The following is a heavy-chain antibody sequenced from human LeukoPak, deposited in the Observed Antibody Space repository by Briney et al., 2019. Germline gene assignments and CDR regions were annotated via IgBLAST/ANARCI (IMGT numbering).Heavy chain of an antibody. CDR3: ARQGILNWFDP. CDR1: GGSISSGSYY. D-gene: IGHD3-10*01. J-gene: IGHJ5*02. V-gene: IGHV4-39*01. Sequence: SETLSLTCTVSGGSISSGSYYWGWIRQPPGKGLEWIGSIYYSGSTYYNPSLKSRVTISVDTSKNQFSLKLSSVTAADTAVYYCARQGILNWFDPWGQGTLVTVSS. CDR2: IYYSGST.